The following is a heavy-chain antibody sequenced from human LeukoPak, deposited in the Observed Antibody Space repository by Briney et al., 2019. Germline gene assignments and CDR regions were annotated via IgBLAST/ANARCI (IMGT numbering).Heavy chain of an antibody. CDR1: GYTFTGYY. CDR2: INPNSGGT. CDR3: ARSPAIRYCSGGSCCLFDY. Sequence: ASVKLSCAASGYTFTGYYMHWVRQAPGQGLEWMGWINPNSGGTNYAEKFQGRVTMTRDTSISTAYMELSRLRSDDTAVYYCARSPAIRYCSGGSCCLFDYWGQGTLVTVSS. J-gene: IGHJ4*02. V-gene: IGHV1-2*02. D-gene: IGHD2-15*01.